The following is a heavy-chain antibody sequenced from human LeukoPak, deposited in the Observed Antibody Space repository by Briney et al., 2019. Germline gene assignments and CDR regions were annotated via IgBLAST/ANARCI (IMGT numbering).Heavy chain of an antibody. CDR3: ARVQQWLVYAFDI. D-gene: IGHD6-19*01. CDR2: INPNSGGT. CDR1: GYTFTGYY. V-gene: IGHV1-2*02. Sequence: ASVKVSCKASGYTFTGYYMHWVRQAPGQGLEWMGWINPNSGGTNYAQKFQGRVTMTRDTSISTAYMELSRLRSDDTAVYYCARVQQWLVYAFDIWGQGTMVTVSS. J-gene: IGHJ3*02.